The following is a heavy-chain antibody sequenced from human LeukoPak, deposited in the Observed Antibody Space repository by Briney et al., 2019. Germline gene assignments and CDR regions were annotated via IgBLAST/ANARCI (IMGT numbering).Heavy chain of an antibody. CDR3: ARERYTYGSFYFDY. D-gene: IGHD5-18*01. J-gene: IGHJ4*02. Sequence: ASVKVSCKASGYTFTNYTMHWMRQAPGQRLEWMGWINAGNGNTKYSQKFQGRVTVTRDTSASTAYMELTSLRSEDTAVYYCARERYTYGSFYFDYWGQGTLVTVSS. V-gene: IGHV1-3*01. CDR1: GYTFTNYT. CDR2: INAGNGNT.